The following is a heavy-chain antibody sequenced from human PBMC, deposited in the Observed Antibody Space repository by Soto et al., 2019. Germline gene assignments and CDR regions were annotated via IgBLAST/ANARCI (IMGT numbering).Heavy chain of an antibody. D-gene: IGHD6-13*01. J-gene: IGHJ4*02. CDR3: VAKKIAAVPPTN. Sequence: GGFLRLSCAASGFTFDDYAMHWVRQAPGKGLEWVSGISWNSGSIGYADSVKGRFTISRDNAKNSLYLQMNSLRGEDTATYYCVAKKIAAVPPTNWGQGTLVTVSS. CDR1: GFTFDDYA. V-gene: IGHV3-9*01. CDR2: ISWNSGSI.